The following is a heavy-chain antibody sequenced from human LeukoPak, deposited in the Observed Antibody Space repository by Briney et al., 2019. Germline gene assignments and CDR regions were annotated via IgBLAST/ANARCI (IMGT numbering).Heavy chain of an antibody. V-gene: IGHV3-30*18. D-gene: IGHD2-2*01. J-gene: IGHJ4*02. CDR2: ISYDGSNK. CDR3: AKNLYCSSTSCYDY. Sequence: GGSLRLSCAASGFIFSSYAMNWVRQAPGQGLEWVAVISYDGSNKYYADSVKGRFTISRDNSKNTLYLQMNSLRAEDTAAYYCAKNLYCSSTSCYDYWGQGTLVTVSS. CDR1: GFIFSSYA.